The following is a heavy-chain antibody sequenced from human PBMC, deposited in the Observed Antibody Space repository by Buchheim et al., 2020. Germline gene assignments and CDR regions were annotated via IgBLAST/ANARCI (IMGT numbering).Heavy chain of an antibody. CDR1: GGSISSYY. Sequence: QVQLQESGPGLVKPSETLSLTCSVSGGSISSYYWTWIRQPPGKGLEWIGYIFYSGTTNYNPSLKSRVTISVDTSRNQFSLNRNAVTSADSAVYYWARIGDYSIKDWGQET. D-gene: IGHD4-17*01. CDR2: IFYSGTT. CDR3: ARIGDYSIKD. J-gene: IGHJ3*01. V-gene: IGHV4-59*01.